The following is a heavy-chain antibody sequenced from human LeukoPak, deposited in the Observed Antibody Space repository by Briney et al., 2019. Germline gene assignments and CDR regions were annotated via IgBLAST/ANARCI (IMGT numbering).Heavy chain of an antibody. CDR1: GFTFSSYA. J-gene: IGHJ4*02. Sequence: GGSLRLSCAASGFTFSSYAMSWVRQAPGKGLDWVSAISGSGGSTYYADSVKGRFTISRDNSKNTLYLQMNSLRAEDTAVDYCAQSIAAAGTGYWGQGTLVTVSS. D-gene: IGHD6-13*01. CDR3: AQSIAAAGTGY. V-gene: IGHV3-23*01. CDR2: ISGSGGST.